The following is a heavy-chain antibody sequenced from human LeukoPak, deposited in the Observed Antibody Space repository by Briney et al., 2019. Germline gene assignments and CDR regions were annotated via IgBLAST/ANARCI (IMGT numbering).Heavy chain of an antibody. J-gene: IGHJ5*02. CDR3: AREDTAMGRPWFDP. V-gene: IGHV4-59*01. CDR2: IYYSGST. Sequence: SETLFLTCTVSGGSISSYYWSWIRQPPGKGLEWIGYIYYSGSTNYNPSLKSRVTISVDTSKNQFSLKLSSVTAADTAVYYCAREDTAMGRPWFDPWGQGTLVTVSS. CDR1: GGSISSYY. D-gene: IGHD5-18*01.